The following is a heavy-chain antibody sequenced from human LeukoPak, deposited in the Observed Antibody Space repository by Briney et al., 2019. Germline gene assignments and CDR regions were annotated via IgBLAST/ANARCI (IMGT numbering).Heavy chain of an antibody. D-gene: IGHD1-26*01. Sequence: PSQTLSLTCTASRGSISSGRYYWSWIRQPAGKGLEWIGRIYTSGSTNYNPSLKSRVTISVDTSRNQFSLKLSSVTAADTAVYYCARDYSGSLAWGQGTLVTVSS. J-gene: IGHJ5*02. CDR1: RGSISSGRYY. V-gene: IGHV4-61*02. CDR3: ARDYSGSLA. CDR2: IYTSGST.